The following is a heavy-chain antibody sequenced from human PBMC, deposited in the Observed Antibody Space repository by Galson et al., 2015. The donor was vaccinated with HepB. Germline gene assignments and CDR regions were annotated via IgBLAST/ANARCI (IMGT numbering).Heavy chain of an antibody. CDR1: GFTFDDYA. CDR3: AKDMGPFVVSRADYYYYGMDV. D-gene: IGHD3-16*02. J-gene: IGHJ6*02. V-gene: IGHV3-9*01. Sequence: SLRLSCAASGFTFDDYAMHWVRQAPGKGLEWVSGISWNSGSIGYADSVKGRFTISRDNAKNSLYLQMNSLRAEDTALYYCAKDMGPFVVSRADYYYYGMDVWGQGTTVTVSS. CDR2: ISWNSGSI.